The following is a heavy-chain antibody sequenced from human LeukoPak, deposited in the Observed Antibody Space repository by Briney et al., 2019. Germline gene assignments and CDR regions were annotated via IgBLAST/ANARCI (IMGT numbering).Heavy chain of an antibody. J-gene: IGHJ6*03. Sequence: GGSLRLSCAASGFTFSTYWMTWVRQAPGKGLEWVANINQDGSEKYYVDSVKGRFTISRDNAKNSLYLQMNSLRAEDTAVYFCARLGGTYDILTGYHNGWYYYYMDVWGKGTTVTVSS. CDR3: ARLGGTYDILTGYHNGWYYYYMDV. V-gene: IGHV3-7*01. CDR2: INQDGSEK. D-gene: IGHD3-9*01. CDR1: GFTFSTYW.